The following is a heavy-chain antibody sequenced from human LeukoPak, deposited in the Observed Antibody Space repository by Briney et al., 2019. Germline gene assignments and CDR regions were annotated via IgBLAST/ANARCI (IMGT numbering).Heavy chain of an antibody. CDR3: ARDVGLSGYDLNDY. V-gene: IGHV3-7*01. Sequence: GGSLRLSCSASGFTFSNFCMTWVRQAPGKGLEWVADIKYDGSEKYYGDSVKGRFTVSRDNAKNSLYLQMNSLRAEDTAMYYCARDVGLSGYDLNDYWGQGTLVTVSS. J-gene: IGHJ4*02. CDR2: IKYDGSEK. D-gene: IGHD5-12*01. CDR1: GFTFSNFC.